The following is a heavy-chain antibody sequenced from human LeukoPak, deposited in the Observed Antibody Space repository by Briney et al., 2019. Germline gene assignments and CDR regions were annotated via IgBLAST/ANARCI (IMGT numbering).Heavy chain of an antibody. V-gene: IGHV3-33*08. CDR1: GFTFSTFG. Sequence: GGSLRLSCAASGFTFSTFGLHWVRQAPGKGLEWVASVWYVGGDEYYADSVKGRIKISRDNSKNTLYLQMNSLRAEDTAVYYCARDAYYYGSGNYYFDYWGQGTLVTVSS. CDR3: ARDAYYYGSGNYYFDY. J-gene: IGHJ4*02. CDR2: VWYVGGDE. D-gene: IGHD3-10*01.